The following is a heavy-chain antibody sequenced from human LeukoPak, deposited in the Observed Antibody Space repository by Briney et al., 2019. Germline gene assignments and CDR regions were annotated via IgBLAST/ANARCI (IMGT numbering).Heavy chain of an antibody. Sequence: ASVKVSCKASGYTFTGYYMHWVRQAPGQGLEWMGWINPNSGGTNYAQKFQGRVTMTRDTSISTVYMELSRLRSDDTAVYYCARAPTGYYYYGMDVWGQGTTVTVS. V-gene: IGHV1-2*02. CDR3: ARAPTGYYYYGMDV. D-gene: IGHD1-14*01. CDR2: INPNSGGT. CDR1: GYTFTGYY. J-gene: IGHJ6*02.